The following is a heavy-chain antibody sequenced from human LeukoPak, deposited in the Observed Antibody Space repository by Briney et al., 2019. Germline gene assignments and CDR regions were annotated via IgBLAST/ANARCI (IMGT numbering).Heavy chain of an antibody. CDR2: INWNGGST. V-gene: IGHV3-20*04. J-gene: IGHJ6*04. CDR1: GFTFSNAW. CDR3: AKLGITMIGGV. Sequence: GGSLRLSCAASGFTFSNAWMSWVRQAPGKGLEWVSGINWNGGSTGYADSVKGRFTISRDNAKNSLYLQMNSLRAEDTAVYYCAKLGITMIGGVWGKGTTVTISS. D-gene: IGHD3-10*02.